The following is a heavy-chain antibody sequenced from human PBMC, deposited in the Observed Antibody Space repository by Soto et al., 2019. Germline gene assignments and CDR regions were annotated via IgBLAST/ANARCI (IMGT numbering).Heavy chain of an antibody. CDR2: IHRTGDT. CDR1: GESLSFYF. D-gene: IGHD3-16*01. CDR3: ARRGEMITPYYYLDV. Sequence: LETLSLTCAVYGESLSFYFWSWLRQPPGKGLEWIGEIHRTGDTNYNPSLTSRVTISIDTSRNQLSLKLSSVTAADTAVYYCARRGEMITPYYYLDVWAKGTTVTVSS. V-gene: IGHV4-34*01. J-gene: IGHJ6*03.